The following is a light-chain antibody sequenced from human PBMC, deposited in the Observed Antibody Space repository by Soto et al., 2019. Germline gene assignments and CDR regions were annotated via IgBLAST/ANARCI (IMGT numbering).Light chain of an antibody. Sequence: DIQMTQSPSSVSASVGARVTITCRASQGISTSLAWYQQKPGAAPKLLIYTASSLQDGVPSRFSGSGAGTDFPLTISSLQPEDVAAYFWQHSKTSSLPITFGHGTRVDIK. CDR1: QGISTS. CDR3: QHSKTSSLPIT. V-gene: IGKV1-12*01. CDR2: TAS. J-gene: IGKJ5*01.